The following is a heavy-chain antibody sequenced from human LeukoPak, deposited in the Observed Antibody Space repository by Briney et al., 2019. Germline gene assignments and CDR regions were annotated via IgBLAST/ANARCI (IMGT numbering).Heavy chain of an antibody. J-gene: IGHJ4*02. CDR1: GFTFSSYE. V-gene: IGHV3-23*01. CDR3: AKDGKGAPVAGTGYFDY. D-gene: IGHD6-19*01. CDR2: ISGSGGNT. Sequence: QAGGSLRLSCAASGFTFSSYEMNWVRQAPGKGLEWVSVISGSGGNTYYADSVKGRFTISRDNSKNTLYLQMNSLRAEDTAIYYCAKDGKGAPVAGTGYFDYWGQGTLVTVSS.